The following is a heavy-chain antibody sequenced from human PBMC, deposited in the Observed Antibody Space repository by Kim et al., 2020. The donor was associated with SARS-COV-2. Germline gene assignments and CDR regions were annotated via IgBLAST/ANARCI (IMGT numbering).Heavy chain of an antibody. D-gene: IGHD7-27*01. CDR2: TSYDGINK. V-gene: IGHV3-30-3*01. CDR1: GFTFSAYA. J-gene: IGHJ6*02. CDR3: ARDLGNYFYYGIDV. Sequence: GGSLRLSCAASGFTFSAYAMHWVRQAPGKGLEWVAVTSYDGINKHYGDSVKGRFTVSRDNSMEMLYLQMNSLRGEDTAVYYCARDLGNYFYYGIDVWGQGTTVTVSS.